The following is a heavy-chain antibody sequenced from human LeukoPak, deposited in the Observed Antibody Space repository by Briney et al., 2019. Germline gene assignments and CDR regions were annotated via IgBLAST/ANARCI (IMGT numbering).Heavy chain of an antibody. Sequence: GESLKISCKGSGYSFTSYWIGWVRQMPGKGLEWMGIIYPGDPDTRYSPSFQGQVTISADKSISTAYLQWSSLKASDTAMYYCARHLRTYYYDSSGYYDAFDIWGQGTMVTVSS. CDR2: IYPGDPDT. CDR3: ARHLRTYYYDSSGYYDAFDI. V-gene: IGHV5-51*01. J-gene: IGHJ3*02. D-gene: IGHD3-22*01. CDR1: GYSFTSYW.